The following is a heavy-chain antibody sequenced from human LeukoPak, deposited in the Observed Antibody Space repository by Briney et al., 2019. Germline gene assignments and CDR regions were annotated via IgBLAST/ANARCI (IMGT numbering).Heavy chain of an antibody. J-gene: IGHJ4*02. D-gene: IGHD5-12*01. CDR3: ARVRITGYDYRYFDY. V-gene: IGHV4-61*08. CDR1: GGSISSGDYY. Sequence: SETLSLTCTVSGGSISSGDYYWSWIRQPPGKGLEWIGYIYYSGSTNYNPSLKSRVTISVDTSKNQFSLKLSSVTAADTAVYYCARVRITGYDYRYFDYWGQGTLVTVSS. CDR2: IYYSGST.